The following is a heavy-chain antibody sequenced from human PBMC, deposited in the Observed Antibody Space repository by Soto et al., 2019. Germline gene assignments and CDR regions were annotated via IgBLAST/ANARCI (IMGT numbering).Heavy chain of an antibody. V-gene: IGHV1-2*02. CDR1: GYSFTGHY. Sequence: ASVKVSCKASGYSFTGHYMHWVRQVSGKRLEYLGWLKSDNGGAYYAPKFQGRVTFTRDTSTTTAYMELSGLRSDDTAVYFCAPDLSPIASGTPCPTYGMDVWGQGTTVTVSS. J-gene: IGHJ6*02. D-gene: IGHD3-10*01. CDR3: APDLSPIASGTPCPTYGMDV. CDR2: LKSDNGGA.